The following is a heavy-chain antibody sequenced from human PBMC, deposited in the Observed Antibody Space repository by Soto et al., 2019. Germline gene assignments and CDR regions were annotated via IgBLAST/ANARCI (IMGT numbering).Heavy chain of an antibody. J-gene: IGHJ6*02. D-gene: IGHD1-1*01. CDR1: GFTFDDYA. CDR3: AKDIWNWNDPYYYYYGMDV. V-gene: IGHV3-9*01. CDR2: ISWNSGSI. Sequence: GGSLRLSCAASGFTFDDYAMHWVRQAPGKGLEWVSGISWNSGSIGYADSVKGRFTISRDNAKNSLYLQMNSLRAEDTALYYCAKDIWNWNDPYYYYYGMDVWGQGTTVTVS.